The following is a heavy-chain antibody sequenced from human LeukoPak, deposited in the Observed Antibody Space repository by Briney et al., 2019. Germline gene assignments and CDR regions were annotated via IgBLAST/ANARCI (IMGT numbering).Heavy chain of an antibody. V-gene: IGHV3-30*02. CDR2: IRYDGSNK. J-gene: IGHJ4*02. D-gene: IGHD2-15*01. CDR1: GFTFSAYG. CDR3: SVNYCSGGSCYML. Sequence: GGSLRLSCAASGFTFSAYGMHWVRQAPVKGLEWVAFIRYDGSNKYYPDSVRGRFTVSRDNSKNTLYLQMNSLKTEDTAVYYCSVNYCSGGSCYMLWGQGTLVTVSS.